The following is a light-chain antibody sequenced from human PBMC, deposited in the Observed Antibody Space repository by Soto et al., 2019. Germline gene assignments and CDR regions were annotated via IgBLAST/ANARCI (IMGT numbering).Light chain of an antibody. V-gene: IGLV2-14*01. CDR3: NSYRSTDSVV. J-gene: IGLJ2*01. CDR2: EVN. CDR1: SNDVGGYNH. Sequence: QSALTQPASVSGSPGQSITISCTGTSNDVGGYNHVSWYQQHPGKAPKLIIYEVNYRPSGVSNRFSGSKSGNTASLTISGLQAEDEADYYCNSYRSTDSVVFGRGTKLTVL.